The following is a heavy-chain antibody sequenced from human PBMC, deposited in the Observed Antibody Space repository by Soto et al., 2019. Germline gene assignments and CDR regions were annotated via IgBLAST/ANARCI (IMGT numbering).Heavy chain of an antibody. V-gene: IGHV3-11*01. CDR1: GFTFSDYY. D-gene: IGHD2-2*01. CDR2: ISGSGSTI. Sequence: GGLRLSCAASGFTFSDYYMSWIRQAPGKGLEWVSHISGSGSTIYFADSVKGRFTISRDNAKNSLYLQMNSLRAEDTAVYYCARDCSSSSCYGYFQHWGQGTQVTVSS. CDR3: ARDCSSSSCYGYFQH. J-gene: IGHJ1*01.